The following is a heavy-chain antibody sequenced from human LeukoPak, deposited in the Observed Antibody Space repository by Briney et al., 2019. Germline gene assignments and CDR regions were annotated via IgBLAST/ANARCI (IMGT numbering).Heavy chain of an antibody. CDR2: IYYSGST. Sequence: SETLSLTCAVYGGSFSGYYWGWIRQPPGKGLEWIGSIYYSGSTYYNPSLKSRVTISVDTSKNQFSLKLSSVTAADTAVYYCARQRLLWFGELLSRRYYFDCRGQGTLVTVSS. CDR3: ARQRLLWFGELLSRRYYFDC. V-gene: IGHV4-39*01. J-gene: IGHJ4*02. D-gene: IGHD3-10*01. CDR1: GGSFSGYY.